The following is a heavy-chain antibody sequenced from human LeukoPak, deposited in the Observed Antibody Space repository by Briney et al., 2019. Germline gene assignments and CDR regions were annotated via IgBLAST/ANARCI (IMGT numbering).Heavy chain of an antibody. Sequence: AASVKVSCKASGYTFTSYGISWVRQAPGQGLEWMRRISAYNGNTNYAQKLQGRVTITTDTSTSTAYMELRSLRSDDTAVYYCAVVTTHVYWGQGTLVTVSS. CDR1: GYTFTSYG. CDR3: AVVTTHVY. V-gene: IGHV1-18*01. CDR2: ISAYNGNT. D-gene: IGHD3-22*01. J-gene: IGHJ4*02.